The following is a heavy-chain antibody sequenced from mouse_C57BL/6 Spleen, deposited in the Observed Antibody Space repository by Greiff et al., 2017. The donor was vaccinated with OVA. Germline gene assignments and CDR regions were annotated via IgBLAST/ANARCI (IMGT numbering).Heavy chain of an antibody. J-gene: IGHJ4*01. CDR3: ARGGITDAMDY. CDR2: IYPSDSET. Sequence: QVQLQQPGAELVRPGSSVKLSCKASGYTFTSYWMDWVKQRPGQGLEWIGNIYPSDSETHYNQKFKDKATLTVDKSSSTAYMQLSSLTSEDSAVYDCARGGITDAMDYWGQGTSVTVSS. D-gene: IGHD1-1*01. V-gene: IGHV1-61*01. CDR1: GYTFTSYW.